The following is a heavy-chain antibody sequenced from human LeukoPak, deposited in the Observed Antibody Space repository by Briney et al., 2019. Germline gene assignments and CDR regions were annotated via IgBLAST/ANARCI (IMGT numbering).Heavy chain of an antibody. V-gene: IGHV4-31*03. CDR1: GGSISSGGYY. CDR3: CRLYCSGGSCYGAFVI. CDR2: IYYSGST. D-gene: IGHD2-15*01. J-gene: IGHJ3*02. Sequence: SETLSLTCTASGGSISSGGYYWSWIRQHPGKGLEWIGYIYYSGSTYFNPSLKSRVTISVDTSKNQFSLKLASVTAPDKAGDYWCRLYCSGGSCYGAFVIWGQGTRSPSLQ.